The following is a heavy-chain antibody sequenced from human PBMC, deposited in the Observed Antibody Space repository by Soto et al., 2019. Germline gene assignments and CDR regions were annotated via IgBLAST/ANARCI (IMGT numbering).Heavy chain of an antibody. V-gene: IGHV3-49*04. D-gene: IGHD3-16*01. CDR3: TRASSLDFDF. J-gene: IGHJ4*02. CDR1: GFTFGDYA. CDR2: IRRNAYGGTT. Sequence: GGSLRLCCTTSGFTFGDYALSWVRQAPGKGLEWVGFIRRNAYGGTTDYAASVKGRFTISRDDSKSIAYLQMNSLRTEDTALYYCTRASSLDFDFWGQGTLVTVSS.